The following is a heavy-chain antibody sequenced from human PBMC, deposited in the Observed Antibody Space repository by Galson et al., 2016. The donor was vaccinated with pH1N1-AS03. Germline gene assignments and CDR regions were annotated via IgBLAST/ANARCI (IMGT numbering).Heavy chain of an antibody. D-gene: IGHD1-26*01. CDR1: GFTFSDFA. V-gene: IGHV3-30-3*01. CDR2: ISYDGSNK. Sequence: LRLSCAASGFTFSDFAMHWVRQAPGKGLDWAAVISYDGSNKYYEDSVKGRFTISRDSSKNTLYLQMNSLRPEDTAMYYCARDYIVGATRGAGTFDVWGHGTMVTVSS. J-gene: IGHJ3*01. CDR3: ARDYIVGATRGAGTFDV.